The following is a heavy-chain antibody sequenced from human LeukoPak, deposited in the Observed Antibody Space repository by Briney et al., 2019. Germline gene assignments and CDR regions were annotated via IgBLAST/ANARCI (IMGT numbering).Heavy chain of an antibody. Sequence: GESLKISCKGSRYSFTSYWIGWVRQMPGKGLEWMGIIYPGDSDTRYSPSFQGQVTISADKSISTAYLQWSSLKASDTAMYYCARGFGVTMVRGVIHWFDPWGQGTLVTVSS. V-gene: IGHV5-51*01. CDR3: ARGFGVTMVRGVIHWFDP. CDR1: RYSFTSYW. CDR2: IYPGDSDT. D-gene: IGHD3-10*01. J-gene: IGHJ5*02.